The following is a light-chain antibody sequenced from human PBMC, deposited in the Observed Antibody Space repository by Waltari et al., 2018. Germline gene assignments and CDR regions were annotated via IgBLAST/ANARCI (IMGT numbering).Light chain of an antibody. CDR3: GTWDSSLSGAV. Sequence: QPVLTQPPSGSAAPGQRGTISCPGGRSNIGINSVTWYRQFPGTAPKLLNYEDTERPSGIAGRFSGSKSGTSATLDITGLQAGDEADYYCGTWDSSLSGAVFGGGTHLTVL. V-gene: IGLV1-51*02. CDR1: RSNIGINS. J-gene: IGLJ7*01. CDR2: EDT.